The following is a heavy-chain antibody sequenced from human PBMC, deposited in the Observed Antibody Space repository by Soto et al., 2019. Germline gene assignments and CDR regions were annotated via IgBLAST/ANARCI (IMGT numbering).Heavy chain of an antibody. J-gene: IGHJ6*02. CDR2: ISYTGST. CDR1: GDSIRSYY. CDR3: AREGVAAPYYYHGMDV. Sequence: PSETLSLTCTVSGDSIRSYYWSWIRQPPGKGLEWIGYISYTGSTHYNPSLKSRVTISADTSKNQFSLKLSSVTTADTALYYCAREGVAAPYYYHGMDVWGQGSTVTVSS. V-gene: IGHV4-59*01. D-gene: IGHD2-15*01.